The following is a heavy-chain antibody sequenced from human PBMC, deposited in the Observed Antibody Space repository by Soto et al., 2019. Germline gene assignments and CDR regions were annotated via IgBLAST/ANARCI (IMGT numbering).Heavy chain of an antibody. CDR1: GGSISSGSYY. Sequence: QVQLQESGPGLVKPSETLSLTCTVSGGSISSGSYYWSWIRRPPGKGLEWLGYIYYSGSTNYNPSLKSRVTISVDTSKNQVSLKLSSVTAADTAVYYCARDRADYYDSSGYYYYYGMAGWGQGTTVTVSS. D-gene: IGHD3-22*01. J-gene: IGHJ6*02. CDR3: ARDRADYYDSSGYYYYYGMAG. V-gene: IGHV4-61*01. CDR2: IYYSGST.